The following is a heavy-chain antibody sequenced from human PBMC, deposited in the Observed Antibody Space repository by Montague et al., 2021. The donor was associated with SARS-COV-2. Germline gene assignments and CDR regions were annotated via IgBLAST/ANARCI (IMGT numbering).Heavy chain of an antibody. CDR3: ARSRILGSGLSFPSWYFDD. J-gene: IGHJ4*02. V-gene: IGHV4-59*01. CDR2: MNDVGST. CDR1: GASIATRY. Sequence: SETLSLTCTVSGASIATRYSSWNRKRPRQRPRRNKNMNDVGSTSTNPSFRSRVTISVDTSQNQFSLKLSSVTAADTAVYYCARSRILGSGLSFPSWYFDDWGQGTLVTVTP. D-gene: IGHD5-12*01.